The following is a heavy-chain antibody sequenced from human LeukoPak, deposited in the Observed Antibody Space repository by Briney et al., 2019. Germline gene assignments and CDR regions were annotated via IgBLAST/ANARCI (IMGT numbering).Heavy chain of an antibody. CDR1: GFTFSDYW. V-gene: IGHV3-7*03. D-gene: IGHD3-22*01. Sequence: PGGSLRLSCAASGFTFSDYWMSWVRQAPGKGLEWVANIKQDGSETYYVDSVKGRFTISRDNAKNSLFLQMNSLRAEDTAVYYCATQLTYYHDSSGYYSNSDYWGQGTLVTVSS. CDR2: IKQDGSET. CDR3: ATQLTYYHDSSGYYSNSDY. J-gene: IGHJ4*02.